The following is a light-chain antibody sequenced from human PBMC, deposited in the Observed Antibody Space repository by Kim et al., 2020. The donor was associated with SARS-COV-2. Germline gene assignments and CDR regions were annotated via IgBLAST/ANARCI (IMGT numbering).Light chain of an antibody. CDR3: QVWDRSSDNWV. J-gene: IGLJ3*02. Sequence: SYELTQPPSVSVAPGKTARITCGGDSIGSNSVHWYRQKPGQAPVLVMYYDSDRPSGIPERFSASKSGSTATLTISRVEAGDEADYYCQVWDRSSDNWVFGGGPQLTVL. V-gene: IGLV3-21*04. CDR1: SIGSNS. CDR2: YDS.